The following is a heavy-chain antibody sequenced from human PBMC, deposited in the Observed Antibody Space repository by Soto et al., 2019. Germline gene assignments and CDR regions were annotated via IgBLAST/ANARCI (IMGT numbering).Heavy chain of an antibody. D-gene: IGHD1-1*01. V-gene: IGHV3-23*01. J-gene: IGHJ4*02. Sequence: GSLRLSCAASGFTISSNAMYWVRQAPGKGLEWVSAISDRGDTTHYADSVKGRFTISRDTSKNTLYLQLNTLRGDDTAVYYCVKDKPGTTSFDYWGQGTLVTVSS. CDR3: VKDKPGTTSFDY. CDR2: ISDRGDTT. CDR1: GFTISSNA.